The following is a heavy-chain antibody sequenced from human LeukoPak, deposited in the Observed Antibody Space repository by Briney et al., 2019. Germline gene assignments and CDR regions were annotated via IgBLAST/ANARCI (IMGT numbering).Heavy chain of an antibody. CDR3: AKDASGYSYGYYDY. D-gene: IGHD5-18*01. J-gene: IGHJ4*02. CDR2: ISGSGGST. V-gene: IGHV3-23*01. Sequence: GESLRLSCAASGFTFSSYAMSWVRQAPGKGLEWVSAISGSGGSTYYADSVKGRFTISRDNSKNTLYLQMNSLRAEDTAVYYCAKDASGYSYGYYDYWGQGTLVTVSS. CDR1: GFTFSSYA.